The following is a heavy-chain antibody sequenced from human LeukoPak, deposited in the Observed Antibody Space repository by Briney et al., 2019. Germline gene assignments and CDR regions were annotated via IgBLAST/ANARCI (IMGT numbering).Heavy chain of an antibody. CDR2: IYHSEST. CDR3: ARSVAKTLGYCSSTSCYGLHAFDI. Sequence: SETLSLTCAVSGYSIIGPYYWGWIRPPPGKGLEWIGTIYHSESTYYNPSLKSRVTISVDTSKNQFSLKLSSVTAADTAVYYCARSVAKTLGYCSSTSCYGLHAFDIWGQGTMVTVSS. J-gene: IGHJ3*02. V-gene: IGHV4-38-2*01. CDR1: GYSIIGPYY. D-gene: IGHD2-2*01.